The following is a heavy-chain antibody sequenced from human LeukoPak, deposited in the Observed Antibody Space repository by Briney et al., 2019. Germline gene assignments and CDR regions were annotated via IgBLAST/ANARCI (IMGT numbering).Heavy chain of an antibody. Sequence: SETLSLTCTVSGGSISSYYWSWIRQPPGKGLEWIGYIYYSGSTNYNPSLKSRVTISVDTSKNQFSLKLSSVTAADTAVYYCARPAVAGAVDAFDIWGQGTMVTVSS. J-gene: IGHJ3*02. CDR1: GGSISSYY. CDR2: IYYSGST. D-gene: IGHD6-19*01. CDR3: ARPAVAGAVDAFDI. V-gene: IGHV4-59*08.